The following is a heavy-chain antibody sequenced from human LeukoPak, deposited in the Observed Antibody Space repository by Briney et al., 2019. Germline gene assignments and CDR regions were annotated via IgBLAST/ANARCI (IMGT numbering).Heavy chain of an antibody. V-gene: IGHV4-39*01. CDR1: GGSISSYY. D-gene: IGHD3-22*01. CDR2: IYYSGST. Sequence: SETLSLTCTVSGGSISSYYWGWIRHPPGKGLERIGSIYYSGSTYYNPSLKSRVTISVDTPKNQFSLKLSSVTAADTAVYYCARLVSFYHYDTSGHFDYWGQGTLVTVSS. CDR3: ARLVSFYHYDTSGHFDY. J-gene: IGHJ4*02.